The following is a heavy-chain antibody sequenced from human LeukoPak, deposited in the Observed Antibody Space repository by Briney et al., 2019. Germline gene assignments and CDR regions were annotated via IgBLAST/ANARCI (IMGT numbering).Heavy chain of an antibody. CDR3: ARDGDSSGYSAFDI. V-gene: IGHV3-53*01. J-gene: IGHJ3*02. D-gene: IGHD3-22*01. Sequence: PGGSLRLSCAASGFTVSSNYMSWVRQAPGKGLEWGSVIYSGGSTYYADSVKGRFTISRDNSKNTLYLQMNSLRAEDTAVYCCARDGDSSGYSAFDIWGQGTMVTVSS. CDR2: IYSGGST. CDR1: GFTVSSNY.